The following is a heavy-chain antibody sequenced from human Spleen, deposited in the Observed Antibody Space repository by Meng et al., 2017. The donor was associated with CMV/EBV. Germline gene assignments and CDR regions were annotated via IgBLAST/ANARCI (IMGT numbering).Heavy chain of an antibody. CDR2: ISSSSDYI. CDR3: ARDGPGGYYFDY. J-gene: IGHJ4*02. V-gene: IGHV3-21*01. D-gene: IGHD3-16*01. CDR1: GFTFSYYS. Sequence: GGSLRLSCAASGFTFSYYSVNWVRQAPGKGLEWVSSISSSSDYIYYADSVKGRFTISRDYAKNSLYLQMNSLRAEDTAVYYCARDGPGGYYFDYWGQGTLVTVSS.